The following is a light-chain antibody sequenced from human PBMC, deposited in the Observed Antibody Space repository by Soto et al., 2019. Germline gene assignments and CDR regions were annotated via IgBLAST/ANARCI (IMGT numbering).Light chain of an antibody. V-gene: IGKV3-15*01. CDR2: GAS. CDR3: QQYNNWPLT. Sequence: ERVMTQSPATLSVSPGERATLSCRASQSVGSNLAWYQQKPGQAPRLLIYGASTRATGIPARFSGSGSGTEFTLTISSLQSEDFAVYYCQQYNNWPLTFVGGTKVEIK. CDR1: QSVGSN. J-gene: IGKJ4*01.